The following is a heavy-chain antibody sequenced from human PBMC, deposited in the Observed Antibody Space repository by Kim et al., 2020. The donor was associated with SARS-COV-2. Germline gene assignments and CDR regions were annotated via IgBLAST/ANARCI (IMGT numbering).Heavy chain of an antibody. Sequence: SETLSLTCTVSGGSISSSSYYWGWIRQPPGKGLEWIGSIYYSGSTYYDPSLKRRVTISVDTSKNQFSLKRSSVTAADTAVYYCARHPHHYDSSGVPDWGQGTLVTVSS. CDR2: IYYSGST. CDR3: ARHPHHYDSSGVPD. V-gene: IGHV4-39*01. J-gene: IGHJ4*02. D-gene: IGHD3-22*01. CDR1: GGSISSSSYY.